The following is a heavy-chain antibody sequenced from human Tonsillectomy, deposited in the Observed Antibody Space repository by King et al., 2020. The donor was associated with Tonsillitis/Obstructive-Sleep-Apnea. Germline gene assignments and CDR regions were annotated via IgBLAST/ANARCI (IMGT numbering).Heavy chain of an antibody. V-gene: IGHV3-53*01. D-gene: IGHD2-15*01. J-gene: IGHJ4*02. CDR1: GFTVSRNY. CDR3: AGDVAFAY. CDR2: IYSGGST. Sequence: DVQLVESGGGLIQPGGSLRLSCAASGFTVSRNYMNWVRQAPGKGLEWVSVIYSGGSTYYTNSVKGRFTISRDNSKNTLYLQMNSLRPEDTAVYYCAGDVAFAYWGQGTLVTVSS.